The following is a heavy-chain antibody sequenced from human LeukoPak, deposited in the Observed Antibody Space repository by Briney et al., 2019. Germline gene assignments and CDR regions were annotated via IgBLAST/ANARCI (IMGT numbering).Heavy chain of an antibody. CDR2: ISSSSSYI. D-gene: IGHD3-22*01. J-gene: IGHJ3*02. V-gene: IGHV3-21*01. CDR1: GFTFSSYS. Sequence: PGGSLRLSCAASGFTFSSYSMNWVRQAPGKGLEWVSSISSSSSYIYYADSVKGRFTISRDNAKNSLYLQMNSLRAEDTAVYYCARDGYYDSSRSSYDAFDIWGQGTMVTVSS. CDR3: ARDGYYDSSRSSYDAFDI.